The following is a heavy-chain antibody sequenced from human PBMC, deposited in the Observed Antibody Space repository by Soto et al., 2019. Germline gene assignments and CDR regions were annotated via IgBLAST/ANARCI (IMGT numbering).Heavy chain of an antibody. V-gene: IGHV3-53*01. D-gene: IGHD1-26*01. J-gene: IGHJ5*02. CDR1: GFSVISNY. Sequence: SVRLSCEISGFSVISNYLSWVRRAPGKGLEWVSVHYSGGSTYYADSVQGRFTISRDKSNNTLYLQMRRVRAEDTAVYFCARHRHPRGTVGATSPLDPWGQGTQVTVSS. CDR3: ARHRHPRGTVGATSPLDP. CDR2: HYSGGST.